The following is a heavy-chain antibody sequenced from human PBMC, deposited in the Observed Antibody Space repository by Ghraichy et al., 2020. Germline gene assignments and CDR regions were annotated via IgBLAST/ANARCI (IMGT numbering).Heavy chain of an antibody. D-gene: IGHD1-26*01. CDR2: ISYDGSRK. CDR1: GFIFSNYA. CDR3: ARDSPGGTSPPY. Sequence: LSRTCAVSGFIFSNYAMHWVRQAPGKGLEWVAGISYDGSRKYNADSVKGRFTISRDNSKNTLYLQMNSLRAEDTAMYYCARDSPGGTSPPYWGQGTLVTVSS. J-gene: IGHJ4*02. V-gene: IGHV3-30*04.